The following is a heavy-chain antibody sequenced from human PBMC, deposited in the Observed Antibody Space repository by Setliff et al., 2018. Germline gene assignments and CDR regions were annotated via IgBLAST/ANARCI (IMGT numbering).Heavy chain of an antibody. D-gene: IGHD3-10*01. Sequence: SETLSPTCTVSGGSISTYYWSWIRQPPGKGPEWIGYIYYSGSTNYNPSLKRRLTISVDTSKNQFSLKLSSVTAADTAVYYCSRDARAPWFYYGMDVWGQGTTVTVSS. V-gene: IGHV4-59*01. CDR3: SRDARAPWFYYGMDV. CDR1: GGSISTYY. CDR2: IYYSGST. J-gene: IGHJ6*02.